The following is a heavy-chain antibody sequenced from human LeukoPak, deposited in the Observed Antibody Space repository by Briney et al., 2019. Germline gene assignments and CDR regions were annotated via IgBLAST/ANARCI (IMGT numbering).Heavy chain of an antibody. D-gene: IGHD3-3*01. J-gene: IGHJ4*02. V-gene: IGHV3-48*03. CDR2: ISSSGSTI. Sequence: GGSLRLSCAASGFTFSSYEMNWVRQAPGKGLEWVSYISSSGSTIYYADSVKGRFTISRDNAKNSLYLQMNSLRAEDTAVYYCARDAEEYYDFWSGPWGYFDYWGQGTLVTVSS. CDR1: GFTFSSYE. CDR3: ARDAEEYYDFWSGPWGYFDY.